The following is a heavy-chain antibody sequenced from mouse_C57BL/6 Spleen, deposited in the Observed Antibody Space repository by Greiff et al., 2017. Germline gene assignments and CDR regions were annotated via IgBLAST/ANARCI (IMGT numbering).Heavy chain of an antibody. CDR2: ISSGSSTI. J-gene: IGHJ4*01. CDR1: GFTFSDYG. D-gene: IGHD1-1*01. Sequence: DVHLVESGGGLVKPGGSLKLSCAASGFTFSDYGMHWVRQAPEKGLEWVAYISSGSSTIYYADTVKGRFTISRDNAKNTLFLQMTSLRSEDTAMYYCARPNYGSSYRAMDYWGQGTSVTVSS. V-gene: IGHV5-17*01. CDR3: ARPNYGSSYRAMDY.